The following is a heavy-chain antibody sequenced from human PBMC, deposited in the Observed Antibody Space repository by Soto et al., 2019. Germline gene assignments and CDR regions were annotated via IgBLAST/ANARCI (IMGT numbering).Heavy chain of an antibody. CDR3: ARENDSSGYLLIDAFDI. J-gene: IGHJ3*02. Sequence: QVQLVESGGGVVQPGRSLRLSCAASGFTFSSYGMHWVRQAPGKGLEWVAVIWYDGSNKYYADSVKGRFTITRDNSKNTLDLQMNSLRAEDTAVYYCARENDSSGYLLIDAFDIWGQGTMVTVSS. CDR2: IWYDGSNK. V-gene: IGHV3-33*01. D-gene: IGHD3-22*01. CDR1: GFTFSSYG.